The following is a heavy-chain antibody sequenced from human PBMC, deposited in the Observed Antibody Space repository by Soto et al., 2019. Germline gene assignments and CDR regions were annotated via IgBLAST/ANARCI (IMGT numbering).Heavy chain of an antibody. CDR2: MNPNSGNT. V-gene: IGHV1-8*01. D-gene: IGHD6-13*01. CDR1: GYPFRTYD. Sequence: ASVKVSCKASGYPFRTYDIHWVRQAPGQGLEWMGWMNPNSGNTSYAPKFQGRVTMTEDTSTNTAYMELSSLRSEDTAVYYCATGIAAAGTLSIYDYYYYMDVWGKGTTVTVSS. CDR3: ATGIAAAGTLSIYDYYYYMDV. J-gene: IGHJ6*03.